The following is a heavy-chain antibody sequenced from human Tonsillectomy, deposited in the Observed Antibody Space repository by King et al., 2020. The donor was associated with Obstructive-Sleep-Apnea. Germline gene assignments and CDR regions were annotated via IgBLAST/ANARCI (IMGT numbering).Heavy chain of an antibody. CDR3: ARHERLFDY. Sequence: VQLVESGGGVVQPGRSLRLSCAASGFTFISYGMHWVRQAPGKWLEWVAVIWYDGSNKYYTDSVKDRFTISRDNSKNTLYLQMNSLRAEDTAVYYCARHERLFDYWGQGTLVTVSS. CDR2: IWYDGSNK. D-gene: IGHD4-11*01. CDR1: GFTFISYG. V-gene: IGHV3-33*01. J-gene: IGHJ4*02.